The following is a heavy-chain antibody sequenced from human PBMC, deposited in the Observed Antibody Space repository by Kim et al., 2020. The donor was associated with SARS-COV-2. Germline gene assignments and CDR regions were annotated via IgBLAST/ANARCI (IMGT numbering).Heavy chain of an antibody. CDR3: TKSVAICLAWYFEL. CDR2: IYGGGGSK. D-gene: IGHD3-16*01. V-gene: IGHV3-23*01. CDR1: GFTFSSKA. J-gene: IGHJ2*01. Sequence: GGSLRLSCAASGFTFSSKAMSWVRQAPGKGLEWVSAIYGGGGSKYYDASVRGRFTISRNNYNTTLYLLMNRLGAETTADYYWTKSVAICLAWYFEL.